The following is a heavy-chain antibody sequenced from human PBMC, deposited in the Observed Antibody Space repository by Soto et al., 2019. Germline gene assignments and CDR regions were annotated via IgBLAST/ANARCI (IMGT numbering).Heavy chain of an antibody. CDR1: GFNISNYG. Sequence: EVQLVESRGGLVKPGGSLRISCTASGFNISNYGMNWVRQAPGKGLEWVSSISSSSTYISYADSVKGRITISRDNAENSVYLQMNSLRADDTAVYYCARSDCTSTSCYVVWFDPWGQGTLVTVFS. V-gene: IGHV3-21*01. CDR2: ISSSSTYI. D-gene: IGHD2-2*01. CDR3: ARSDCTSTSCYVVWFDP. J-gene: IGHJ5*02.